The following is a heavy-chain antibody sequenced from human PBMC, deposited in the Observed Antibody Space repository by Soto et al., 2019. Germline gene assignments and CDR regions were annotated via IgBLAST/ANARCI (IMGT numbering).Heavy chain of an antibody. D-gene: IGHD6-13*01. CDR2: INHSGST. J-gene: IGHJ6*02. CDR1: GGSFSGYY. Sequence: PSETLSLTCAVYGGSFSGYYWSWIRQPPGKGLEWIGEINHSGSTNYNPSLKSRVTISVDKSKNQFSLKLSSVTAADTAVYYCAREAGIAAAGKGYYYYGMDVWGQGTTVTVS. CDR3: AREAGIAAAGKGYYYYGMDV. V-gene: IGHV4-34*01.